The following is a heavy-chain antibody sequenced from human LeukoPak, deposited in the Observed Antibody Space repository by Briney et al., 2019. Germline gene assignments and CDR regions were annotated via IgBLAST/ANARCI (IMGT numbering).Heavy chain of an antibody. CDR2: INPKSGGT. D-gene: IGHD3-22*01. J-gene: IGHJ3*01. V-gene: IGHV1-2*06. CDR3: ATNGRRDSSGYYSDAFAV. CDR1: GYTFSDYY. Sequence: APVKVSCKASGYTFSDYYLHWVRLAPGQGLEWLGRINPKSGGTNSLQRFQGRITMTRDTSISTVYMELSGLRSDDTAIYYCATNGRRDSSGYYSDAFAVWGQGTMVTVSS.